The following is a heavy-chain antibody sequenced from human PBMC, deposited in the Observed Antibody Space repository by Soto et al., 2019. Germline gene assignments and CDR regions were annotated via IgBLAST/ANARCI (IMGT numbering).Heavy chain of an antibody. CDR3: ARGDCSAAGCYIHYYYGMDV. D-gene: IGHD2-2*02. CDR2: IDRSGGTS. V-gene: IGHV3-23*01. Sequence: GGSLRLSCTASGFTFRNYAMSWVRQAPGKGLEWVSAIDRSGGTSYYADSVKGRFTISRDNAKNTLYLQMNSLRADDTAVYYCARGDCSAAGCYIHYYYGMDVWGQGTTVTVSS. J-gene: IGHJ6*02. CDR1: GFTFRNYA.